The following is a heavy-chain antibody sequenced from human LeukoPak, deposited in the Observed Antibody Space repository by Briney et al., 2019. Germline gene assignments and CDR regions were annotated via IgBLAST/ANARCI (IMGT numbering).Heavy chain of an antibody. D-gene: IGHD3-22*01. V-gene: IGHV3-49*04. Sequence: GGSLRLSCTASRFTFGDYAMSWVRQAPGKGLEWVGFIRSKAYGGTTEYAASVKGRFTISRDDSKSIAYLQMNSLKTEDTAVYYCTRDPLYYYDSSGYYYGTVHYFDYWGQGTLVTVSS. CDR3: TRDPLYYYDSSGYYYGTVHYFDY. CDR2: IRSKAYGGTT. J-gene: IGHJ4*02. CDR1: RFTFGDYA.